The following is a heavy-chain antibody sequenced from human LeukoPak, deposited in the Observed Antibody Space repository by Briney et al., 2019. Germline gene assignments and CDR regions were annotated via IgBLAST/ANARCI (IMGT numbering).Heavy chain of an antibody. J-gene: IGHJ4*02. Sequence: GGSLILSCAASGFTFSNYAMSWARQAPGKGLEWVSAISGSGGSTYYADSVKGRFTISRDNSKNTLYLQMNSLRAEDTAVYYCTKGTIWLPFDYWGQGTLVTVSS. CDR3: TKGTIWLPFDY. V-gene: IGHV3-23*01. CDR2: ISGSGGST. D-gene: IGHD5-18*01. CDR1: GFTFSNYA.